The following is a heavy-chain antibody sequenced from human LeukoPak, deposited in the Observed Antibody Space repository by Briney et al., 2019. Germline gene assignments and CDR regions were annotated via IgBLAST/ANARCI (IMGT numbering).Heavy chain of an antibody. CDR3: ARVRSTSWFDS. D-gene: IGHD1-26*01. CDR2: TYYSGST. CDR1: GGSISSGSYY. J-gene: IGHJ5*01. Sequence: SQTLSLTCTVSGGSISSGSYYWSWIRQPAGKGLEWIGNTYYSGSTSYNPSLKSRVTTSVDTSKNQFSLRLSSVTAADTAVYYCARVRSTSWFDSWGQGTLVAVSS. V-gene: IGHV4-61*09.